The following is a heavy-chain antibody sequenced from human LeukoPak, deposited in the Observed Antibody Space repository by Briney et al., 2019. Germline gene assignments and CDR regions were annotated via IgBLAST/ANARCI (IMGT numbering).Heavy chain of an antibody. Sequence: GGSLRLSCAASGFTFSRYTMHWVRQAPGKRLEYFSAISSNGGSTYYANSVKGRFTLSRDNSKNTLYLQMGSLRIEDMAVYDCARELDGSGSFDYWGQGTLVTVSS. V-gene: IGHV3-64*01. J-gene: IGHJ4*02. CDR3: ARELDGSGSFDY. CDR2: ISSNGGST. CDR1: GFTFSRYT. D-gene: IGHD3-10*01.